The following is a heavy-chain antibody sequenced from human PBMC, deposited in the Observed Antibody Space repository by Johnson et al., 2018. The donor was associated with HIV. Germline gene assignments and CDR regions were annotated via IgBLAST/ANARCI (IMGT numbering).Heavy chain of an antibody. CDR2: IKQDGSEK. D-gene: IGHD6-13*01. J-gene: IGHJ3*02. CDR1: GFTFSSYA. V-gene: IGHV3-7*01. Sequence: VQLVESGGGMVQPGRSLRLSCAASGFTFSSYAMHWVRQAPGKGLEWVANIKQDGSEKYYVDSVKGRFTISRDNAKNSLYLQMNSLRAEDTAVYYCARSARWDSSSWYSFAPCAFDIWGQGTMVTVSS. CDR3: ARSARWDSSSWYSFAPCAFDI.